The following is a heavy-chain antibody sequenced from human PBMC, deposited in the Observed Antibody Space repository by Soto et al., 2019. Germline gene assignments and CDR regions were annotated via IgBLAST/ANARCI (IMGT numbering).Heavy chain of an antibody. J-gene: IGHJ4*02. D-gene: IGHD3-3*01. CDR2: INPNSGGT. CDR3: AAVTAGVAIDY. CDR1: GYSFTGHY. V-gene: IGHV1-2*02. Sequence: ASLKVSFKASGYSFTGHYMHWVRQAPGQWREWMGWINPNSGGTSYAQKFQGRVTMTRDTSISTAYMELSRLTSDDTAVYYCAAVTAGVAIDYWGQATLVTVS.